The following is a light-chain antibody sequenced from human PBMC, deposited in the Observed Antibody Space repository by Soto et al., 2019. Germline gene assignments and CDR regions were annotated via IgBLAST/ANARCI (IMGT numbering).Light chain of an antibody. J-gene: IGLJ1*01. V-gene: IGLV2-14*03. CDR2: DVV. Sequence: QSVLTQPASVSGSPGQSITISCTGTSSDVGRYNSVSWYQLPPGKAPRLVIFDVVYRPSGVSFRFSGSKSGNTASLTIFGLQAEDEADYYCTSFTSRTTPYVFGTGTKVTVL. CDR3: TSFTSRTTPYV. CDR1: SSDVGRYNS.